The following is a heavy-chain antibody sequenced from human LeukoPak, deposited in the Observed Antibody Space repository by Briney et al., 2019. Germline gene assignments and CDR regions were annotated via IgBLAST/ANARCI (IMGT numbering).Heavy chain of an antibody. D-gene: IGHD6-19*01. CDR3: ARHSSGWYGHYYYGMDV. V-gene: IGHV4-31*03. Sequence: SETLSLTCTVSGGSISSGGYYWSWIRQHPGKGLEWIGYIYYSGSTYYNPSLKSRVTISVDTSKNQFSLKLSSVTAADTAVYYCARHSSGWYGHYYYGMDVWGQGTTVTVSS. CDR1: GGSISSGGYY. CDR2: IYYSGST. J-gene: IGHJ6*02.